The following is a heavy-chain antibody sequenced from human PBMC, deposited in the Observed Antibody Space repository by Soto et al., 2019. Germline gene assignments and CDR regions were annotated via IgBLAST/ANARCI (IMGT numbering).Heavy chain of an antibody. CDR3: ARETDYDILTGPSRGGDDYYYYGMDV. CDR1: GFTFSSYG. Sequence: QVQLVESGGGVVQPGRSLRLSCAASGFTFSSYGMHWVRQAPGKGLEWVAVIWYDGSNKYYADSVKGRFTISRDNSKNALYLQMNSLSAEETAVYYCARETDYDILTGPSRGGDDYYYYGMDVLGQGTTVTVSS. V-gene: IGHV3-33*01. D-gene: IGHD3-9*01. J-gene: IGHJ6*02. CDR2: IWYDGSNK.